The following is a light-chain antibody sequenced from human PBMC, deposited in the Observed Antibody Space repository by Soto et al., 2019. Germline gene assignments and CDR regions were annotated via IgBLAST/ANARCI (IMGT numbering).Light chain of an antibody. CDR3: QAWDSSTAQVV. Sequence: SYELTQPPSVSVSPGQTASITCSGDKLGDKFVCWYHQRPGQSPVLVIYQDNRRPSGIPERFSGSNSGSTATLTISGTQGIDEADYYCQAWDSSTAQVVFGGGTKVTVL. CDR1: KLGDKF. J-gene: IGLJ2*01. CDR2: QDN. V-gene: IGLV3-1*01.